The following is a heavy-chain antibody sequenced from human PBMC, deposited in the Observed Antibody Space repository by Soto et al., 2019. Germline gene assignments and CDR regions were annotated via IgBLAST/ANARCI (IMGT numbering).Heavy chain of an antibody. CDR3: ARTSGTVGSDLHFDY. V-gene: IGHV4-34*01. CDR2: INHSGST. J-gene: IGHJ4*02. Sequence: SETLSLTCAVYGGSFSGYYWSWIRQPPGKGLEWIGEINHSGSTNYNPSLKSRVTISVDTSKYQFSLKLSSVTAADTAVYYCARTSGTVGSDLHFDYWGQGTLVTVSS. CDR1: GGSFSGYY. D-gene: IGHD1-26*01.